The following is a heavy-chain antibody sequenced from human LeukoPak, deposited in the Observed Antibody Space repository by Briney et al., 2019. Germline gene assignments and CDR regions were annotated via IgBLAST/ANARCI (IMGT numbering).Heavy chain of an antibody. CDR3: ARRYYYNLGSFPFDF. D-gene: IGHD3-10*01. CDR2: IHNSGTT. CDR1: GGPFSGYF. V-gene: IGHV4-34*01. Sequence: SETLSLTCAVSGGPFSGYFWSWIRQSSGKGLEWIGEIHNSGTTNYNPSLHSRVTTSEDTSKNQFYLNLSSVTAADTAVYDCARRYYYNLGSFPFDFWGQGTLVTVSS. J-gene: IGHJ4*02.